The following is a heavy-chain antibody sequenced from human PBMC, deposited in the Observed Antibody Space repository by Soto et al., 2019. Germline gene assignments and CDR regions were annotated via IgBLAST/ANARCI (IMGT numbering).Heavy chain of an antibody. J-gene: IGHJ6*02. V-gene: IGHV4-59*01. CDR1: GGSISSYY. Sequence: PSETLSLTCTVSGGSISSYYWSWIRQPPGKGLEWIGYIYYSGSTNYNPSLKSRVTISVDTSKNQFSLKLSSVTAADTAVYYCARDGWFGESYYYYGMDVWGQGTTVTVSS. CDR3: ARDGWFGESYYYYGMDV. CDR2: IYYSGST. D-gene: IGHD3-10*01.